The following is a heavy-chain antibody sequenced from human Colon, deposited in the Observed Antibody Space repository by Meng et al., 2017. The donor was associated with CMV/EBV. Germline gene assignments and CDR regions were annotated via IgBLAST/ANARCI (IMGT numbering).Heavy chain of an antibody. V-gene: IGHV3-74*01. D-gene: IGHD2-21*01. Sequence: GGSLRLSCAASGFTFSNFWVHWVRQAPGKGLVWVSYTSPDGSVTAYADSVKGRFTISRDNARSTLFLQIHSLRAEDAAVYYCTRGCDNIPCPADVWGQGTTVTVSS. CDR1: GFTFSNFW. CDR2: TSPDGSVT. CDR3: TRGCDNIPCPADV. J-gene: IGHJ6*02.